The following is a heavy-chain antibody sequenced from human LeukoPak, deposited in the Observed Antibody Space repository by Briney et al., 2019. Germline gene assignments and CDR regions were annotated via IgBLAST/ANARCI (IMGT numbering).Heavy chain of an antibody. CDR2: FYSGGST. V-gene: IGHV3-66*01. CDR1: GITVSSNY. Sequence: GGSLRLSCAASGITVSSNYMSWVRQAPGRGLEGVSLFYSGGSTDYADSVKGRFTISRDNSKNALYLQMNSLRAEDTAVYYCARAYSYGFPSDYWGQGTLVTVSS. D-gene: IGHD5-18*01. J-gene: IGHJ4*02. CDR3: ARAYSYGFPSDY.